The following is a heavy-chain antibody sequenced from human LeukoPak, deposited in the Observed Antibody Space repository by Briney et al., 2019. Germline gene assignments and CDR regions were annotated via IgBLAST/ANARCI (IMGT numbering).Heavy chain of an antibody. D-gene: IGHD3-10*01. V-gene: IGHV1-18*04. CDR2: ISAYNGNT. J-gene: IGHJ5*02. CDR1: GYTFTSYG. CDR3: ARGGITMVRGVVTLNCFNP. Sequence: ASVKVSCKASGYTFTSYGISWVRQAPGQALEWMGWISAYNGNTNYAQKLQGRVTMTTDTSTSTAYMELRSLRSDDTAVYYCARGGITMVRGVVTLNCFNPWGQGTLVTVSS.